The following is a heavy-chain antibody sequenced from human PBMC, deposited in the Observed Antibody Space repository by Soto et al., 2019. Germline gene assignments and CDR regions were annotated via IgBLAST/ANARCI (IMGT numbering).Heavy chain of an antibody. CDR2: IFYSGST. CDR1: GGSISGPY. CDR3: ARVGSSGWSPDY. J-gene: IGHJ4*02. D-gene: IGHD6-19*01. V-gene: IGHV4-59*11. Sequence: SETLSLTCSVSGGSISGPYWTWIRQSPGKGLEWIGYIFYSGSTNYNPSLKSRVTISVDTSKNQFSLKMSSVTAADTAVYYCARVGSSGWSPDYWGRGTLVTVSS.